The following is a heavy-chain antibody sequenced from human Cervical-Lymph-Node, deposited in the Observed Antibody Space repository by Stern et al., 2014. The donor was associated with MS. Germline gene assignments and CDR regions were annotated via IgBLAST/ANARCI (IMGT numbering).Heavy chain of an antibody. CDR3: AKDTSSSLYYYYALDV. Sequence: VQLVQSGGTLVQPGRSLRLSCAASGFTFNDYAMHWVRQAPGKGLEWVSGINWSGGNIGYADSVKGRFTISRDNAKKSLFLQMNSLRPEDTALYYCAKDTSSSLYYYYALDVGGQGTTVTVSS. V-gene: IGHV3-9*01. J-gene: IGHJ6*02. CDR1: GFTFNDYA. CDR2: INWSGGNI. D-gene: IGHD6-6*01.